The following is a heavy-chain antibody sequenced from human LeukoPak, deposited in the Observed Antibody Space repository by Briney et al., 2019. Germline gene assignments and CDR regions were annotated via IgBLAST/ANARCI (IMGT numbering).Heavy chain of an antibody. CDR1: GFTFSNAW. V-gene: IGHV3-23*01. CDR2: ISGSGGST. Sequence: SGGSLRLSCAASGFTFSNAWMSWVRQAPGKGLEWVSAISGSGGSTYYADSVKGRFTISRDNSKNTLYLQMNSLRAEDTAVYYCARDPGSGDYWGQGTLVTVSS. J-gene: IGHJ4*02. CDR3: ARDPGSGDY.